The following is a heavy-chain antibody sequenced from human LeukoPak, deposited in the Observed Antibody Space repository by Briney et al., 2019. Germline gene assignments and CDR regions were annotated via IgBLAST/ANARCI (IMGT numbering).Heavy chain of an antibody. CDR1: GFTFSSYG. J-gene: IGHJ4*02. CDR2: ISYYGSNK. CDR3: AIDLSSGSYYFDY. D-gene: IGHD3-22*01. V-gene: IGHV3-30*03. Sequence: PGGSLRLSCAASGFTFSSYGMHWVRQAPGKGLEWVAVISYYGSNKYYADSVKGRFTISRDNSKNTLYLQMNSLRAEDTAVYYCAIDLSSGSYYFDYWGQGTLVTVSS.